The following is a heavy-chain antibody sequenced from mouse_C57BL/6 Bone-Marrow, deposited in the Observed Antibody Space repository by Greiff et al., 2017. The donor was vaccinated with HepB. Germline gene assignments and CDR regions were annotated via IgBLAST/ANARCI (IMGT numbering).Heavy chain of an antibody. CDR3: ARHSRGYDRFAY. D-gene: IGHD2-2*01. CDR1: GFTFSSYG. Sequence: EVKLVESGGDLVKPGGSLKLSCAASGFTFSSYGMSWVRQTPDKRLEWVATISSGGSYTYYPDSVKGRFTISRDNAKNTLYLQMSSLKSEDTAMYYCARHSRGYDRFAYWGQGTLVTVSA. CDR2: ISSGGSYT. V-gene: IGHV5-6*01. J-gene: IGHJ3*01.